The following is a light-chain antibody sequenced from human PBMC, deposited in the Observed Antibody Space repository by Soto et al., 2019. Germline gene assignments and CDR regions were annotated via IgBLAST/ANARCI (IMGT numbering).Light chain of an antibody. V-gene: IGLV2-14*01. CDR2: EVR. CDR3: SSYTSSSTWV. CDR1: SSDVGAYNY. J-gene: IGLJ3*02. Sequence: QSALTQPASVSGSPGQSITISCTGTSSDVGAYNYVSWYQQHPGKAPKLMIYEVRNRPSGVSDRFSGSRSGNTASLTISVLQAEDESDYYCSSYTSSSTWVFGGGTKVTVL.